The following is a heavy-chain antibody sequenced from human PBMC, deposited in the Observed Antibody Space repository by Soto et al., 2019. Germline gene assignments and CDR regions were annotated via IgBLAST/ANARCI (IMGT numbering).Heavy chain of an antibody. Sequence: VELVQSGAEVEKPGAAVRISCKTSGYTFTAYYIHWVRQAPGQGLEWMGWINPNSGVANYAQKFQGRVTMTRDTSISTVYMELTKMRSKDTTIYYCARQGSGSEYPQYFYYGMDVWGQGTTAAASS. J-gene: IGHJ6*02. D-gene: IGHD5-12*01. CDR3: ARQGSGSEYPQYFYYGMDV. CDR2: INPNSGVA. CDR1: GYTFTAYY. V-gene: IGHV1-2*02.